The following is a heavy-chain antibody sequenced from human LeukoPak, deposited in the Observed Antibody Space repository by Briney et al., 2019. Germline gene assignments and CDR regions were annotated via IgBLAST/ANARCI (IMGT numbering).Heavy chain of an antibody. J-gene: IGHJ6*03. CDR2: ISGSGGST. V-gene: IGHV3-23*01. Sequence: GGSLRLSCAASGFTFSSYAMSWVRQAPGKGLEWVSAISGSGGSTYYADSVKGRFTISRDNSKNTLYLQMNSLRAEDTAVYYCAKVGEDSGSYLYYYYYMDVWGKGTTVTVSS. D-gene: IGHD1-26*01. CDR3: AKVGEDSGSYLYYYYYMDV. CDR1: GFTFSSYA.